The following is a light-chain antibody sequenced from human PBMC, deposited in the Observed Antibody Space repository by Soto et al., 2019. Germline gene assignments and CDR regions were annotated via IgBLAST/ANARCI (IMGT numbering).Light chain of an antibody. CDR1: QSFSSSY. Sequence: EIVLTQSPGTLSLSPGERATLSCRASQSFSSSYLAWYQQKPGQAPRLLIYGASSRATGIPDRFSGSGSGTDFTLTISSLEPEEFAVYYCQHYGSALFTFGPWTKVDVK. CDR2: GAS. CDR3: QHYGSALFT. J-gene: IGKJ3*01. V-gene: IGKV3-20*01.